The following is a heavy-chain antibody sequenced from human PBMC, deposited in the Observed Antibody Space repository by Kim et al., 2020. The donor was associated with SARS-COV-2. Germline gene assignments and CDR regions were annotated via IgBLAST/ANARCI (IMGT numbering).Heavy chain of an antibody. V-gene: IGHV4-4*07. CDR2: IYTSGST. D-gene: IGHD1-1*01. CDR3: ARESPNWNQASHAFDI. J-gene: IGHJ3*02. CDR1: GGSISSYY. Sequence: SETLSLTCTVSGGSISSYYWSWIRQPAGKGLEWIGRIYTSGSTNYNPSLKSRVTMSVDTSKNQFSLKLSSVTAADTAVYYCARESPNWNQASHAFDIWGQGTMVTVSS.